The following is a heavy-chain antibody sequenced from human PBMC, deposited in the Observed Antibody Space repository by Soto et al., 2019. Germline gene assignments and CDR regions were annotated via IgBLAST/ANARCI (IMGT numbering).Heavy chain of an antibody. V-gene: IGHV3-7*01. Sequence: EVQLVESGGGLVQPGGSLRLSCAASDFTFNTYWMNWVRQSPGRGLEWVANIKHDGSEKYYVASVKGRFTISRDNAKNSLYLQMNSLRGEDTAVYYCARASKVTTAFDIWGQGTMVTVSS. J-gene: IGHJ3*02. CDR3: ARASKVTTAFDI. CDR1: DFTFNTYW. D-gene: IGHD4-4*01. CDR2: IKHDGSEK.